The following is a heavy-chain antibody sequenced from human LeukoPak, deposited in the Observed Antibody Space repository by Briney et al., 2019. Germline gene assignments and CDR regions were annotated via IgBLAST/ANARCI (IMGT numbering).Heavy chain of an antibody. CDR1: GSTFSSYA. V-gene: IGHV3-23*01. D-gene: IGHD6-19*01. J-gene: IGHJ5*01. Sequence: GGSLRLSCAASGSTFSSYAMSWVRQAPGKGLERVSTINDSGGSTYYADSVKGRFTISGDNSKNTLYLQIHSLRAEDTALYYCAKAAVAGYNWFDSWGQGTLVTVSS. CDR3: AKAAVAGYNWFDS. CDR2: INDSGGST.